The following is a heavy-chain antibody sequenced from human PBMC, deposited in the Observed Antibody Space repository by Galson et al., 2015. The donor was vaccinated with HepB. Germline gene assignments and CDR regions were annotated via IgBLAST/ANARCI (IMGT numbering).Heavy chain of an antibody. CDR2: ISWNSGSI. V-gene: IGHV3-9*01. J-gene: IGHJ6*04. Sequence: SLRLSCAASGFTFDDYAMQWIRQAPGKGLEWVSGISWNSGSIGYADSAKGRFTISRDNFKNTVYLQMNSLRVEDTAIYYCARERFMDVWGRGTTVTVSS. CDR3: ARERFMDV. CDR1: GFTFDDYA.